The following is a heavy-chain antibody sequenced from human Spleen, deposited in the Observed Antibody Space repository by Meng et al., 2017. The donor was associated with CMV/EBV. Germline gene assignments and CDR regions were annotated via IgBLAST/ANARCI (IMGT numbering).Heavy chain of an antibody. D-gene: IGHD6-13*01. CDR1: GGSINTYY. V-gene: IGHV4-59*01. CDR2: IYYSGST. J-gene: IGHJ5*02. CDR3: AKGRRSSWDWFDP. Sequence: SETLSLTCSVSGGSINTYYWIWIRQPPGKGLEWIGYIYYSGSTDYNPSLKSRVSISVDTSKNQFSLALSSVTAADTAVYYCAKGRRSSWDWFDPWGQGTLVTVSS.